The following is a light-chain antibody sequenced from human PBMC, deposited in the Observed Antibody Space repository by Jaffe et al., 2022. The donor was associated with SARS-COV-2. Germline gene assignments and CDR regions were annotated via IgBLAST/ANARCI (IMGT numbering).Light chain of an antibody. J-gene: IGKJ1*01. CDR1: QSVNGNY. CDR3: QQYGSSPPWT. Sequence: EIVLTQSPGTLSLSPGERATLSCRASQSVNGNYLAWYQQKPGQAPRLLIYGASSGATGIPDRFSGSGSGTDFTLTISRLEPEDFAVYYCQQYGSSPPWTSGQGTKVEIK. CDR2: GAS. V-gene: IGKV3-20*01.